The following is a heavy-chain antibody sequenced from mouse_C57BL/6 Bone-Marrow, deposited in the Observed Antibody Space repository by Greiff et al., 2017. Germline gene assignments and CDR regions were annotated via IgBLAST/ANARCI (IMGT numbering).Heavy chain of an antibody. CDR1: GFNIKDYY. CDR2: IDPEDGDT. V-gene: IGHV14-1*01. Sequence: VQLQQSGAELVRPGASVKLSCTASGFNIKDYYMHWVKQRPEQGLEWIGRIDPEDGDTEYAPKFQGKATMTADTSSNTAYLQLSSLTSEDTAVYYCTTHYSNLFYFDYWGQGTTLTVSS. J-gene: IGHJ2*01. CDR3: TTHYSNLFYFDY. D-gene: IGHD2-5*01.